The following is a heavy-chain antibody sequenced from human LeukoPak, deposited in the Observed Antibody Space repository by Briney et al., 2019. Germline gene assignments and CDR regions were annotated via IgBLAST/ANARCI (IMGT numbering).Heavy chain of an antibody. CDR3: ARVVVGGSSGYYASGVGDY. CDR1: GYTFTGYY. CDR2: INPNSGGT. Sequence: ASVKVSCKASGYTFTGYYMHWVRQAPGQGLEWMGWINPNSGGTNYAQKFQGRVTMTRDTSISTAYMELSRLRSDDTAVYYCARVVVGGSSGYYASGVGDYWGQGTLVTVSS. J-gene: IGHJ4*02. V-gene: IGHV1-2*02. D-gene: IGHD3-22*01.